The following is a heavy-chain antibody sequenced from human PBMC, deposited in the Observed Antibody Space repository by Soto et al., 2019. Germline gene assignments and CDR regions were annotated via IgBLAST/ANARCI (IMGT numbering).Heavy chain of an antibody. J-gene: IGHJ5*02. D-gene: IGHD6-19*01. CDR3: APRAVAGIAHFRGDCFGP. CDR2: IIPILGTA. Sequence: QGQLVRSGAEAKKPGSLVKVSCKASGGTFSTYAISWVRQAPGQVLAWMGGIIPILGTANSAQKFQGRVTITADKAASTAYIELSSLRSEATAVYYGAPRAVAGIAHFRGDCFGPWGQGTLVAVSS. CDR1: GGTFSTYA. V-gene: IGHV1-69*06.